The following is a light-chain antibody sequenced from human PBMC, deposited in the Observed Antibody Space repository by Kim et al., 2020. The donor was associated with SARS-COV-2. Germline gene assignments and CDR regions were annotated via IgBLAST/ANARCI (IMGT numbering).Light chain of an antibody. Sequence: QSALNQPASVSGSPGQSITISCTGTSSDVGGYNYVSWYQQHPRKAPTLMIYDVNNRPSGVSNRFSGSKSGNTASLTSSGHPAEDGADYYYSSYTSSSAWVFGGGTKLTVL. CDR1: SSDVGGYNY. J-gene: IGLJ3*02. V-gene: IGLV2-14*03. CDR3: SSYTSSSAWV. CDR2: DVN.